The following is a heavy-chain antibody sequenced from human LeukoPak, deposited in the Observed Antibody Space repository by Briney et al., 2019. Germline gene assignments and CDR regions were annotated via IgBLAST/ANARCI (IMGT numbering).Heavy chain of an antibody. CDR1: GGSISSYY. Sequence: SETLSLTCTVSGGSISSYYWSWIRQPPGKGLEWIGYIYYSGSTNYNPSLKSRVTISVDTSKNQFSLKLSSVTAADTAVYYCARAQTITTVRGPMVDYWGQGTLVTISS. CDR2: IYYSGST. J-gene: IGHJ4*02. D-gene: IGHD3-10*01. V-gene: IGHV4-59*01. CDR3: ARAQTITTVRGPMVDY.